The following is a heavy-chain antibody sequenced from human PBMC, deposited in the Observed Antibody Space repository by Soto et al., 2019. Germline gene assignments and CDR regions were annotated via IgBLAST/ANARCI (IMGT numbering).Heavy chain of an antibody. D-gene: IGHD2-15*01. J-gene: IGHJ4*02. CDR1: GFTFGSYA. V-gene: IGHV3-23*01. CDR2: ISGSGGST. Sequence: EVQMLEYGGGLVQPGGSLGLSCAAAGFTFGSYAMSWVRQAPGKGLEWVSGISGSGGSTFYADSVKGRFTISRDNSNNMAYLQMDNVRADDTAVYYCARQQGGSLSSLYFDYWGQGTLVTVSS. CDR3: ARQQGGSLSSLYFDY.